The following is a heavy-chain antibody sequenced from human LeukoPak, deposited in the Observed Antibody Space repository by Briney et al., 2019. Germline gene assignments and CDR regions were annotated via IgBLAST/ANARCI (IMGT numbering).Heavy chain of an antibody. V-gene: IGHV4-34*01. D-gene: IGHD6-13*01. CDR2: IILSGRT. CDR1: AGSFSGYY. J-gene: IGHJ6*03. CDR3: ARGFRRTPSYKAAAAAYYYYDRDV. Sequence: SETMSLTCAVYAGSFSGYYWSWNRHLAGKWLEWNWAIILSGRTTYNASLNRRVTISVDTSKDQFALRLSSVSAADTAVYYCARGFRRTPSYKAAAAAYYYYDRDVWGKGTTVTVSS.